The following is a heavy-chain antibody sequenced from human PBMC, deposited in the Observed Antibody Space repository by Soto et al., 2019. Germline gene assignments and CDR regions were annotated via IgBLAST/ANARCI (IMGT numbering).Heavy chain of an antibody. V-gene: IGHV3-23*01. CDR2: ISGSGGNI. CDR1: GFTFSRYA. J-gene: IGHJ4*02. Sequence: GWSLRLSCAASGFTFSRYAMGWVRQAPGKGLEWVSVISGSGGNIHYADCVKGRFTISRDNSKNTLYLQMNSLRVEDTAVYNCATQDFRGTTGTTWGQGTLVTVSS. D-gene: IGHD1-1*01. CDR3: ATQDFRGTTGTT.